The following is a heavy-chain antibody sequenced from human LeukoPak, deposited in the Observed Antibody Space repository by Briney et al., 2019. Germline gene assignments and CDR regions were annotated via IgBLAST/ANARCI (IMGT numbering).Heavy chain of an antibody. J-gene: IGHJ4*02. V-gene: IGHV4-39*01. CDR2: IFYSGGT. D-gene: IGHD6-19*01. Sequence: SETLSLTCTVSGGSIYRARIRQPPGKGLEWIGTIFYSGGTYYNPSLKSRVTISVDTSKNKFSLRLTSVTAADTAAYYCARHAWEQWLAPFDSRGPGTLATVSS. CDR1: GGSIY. CDR3: ARHAWEQWLAPFDS.